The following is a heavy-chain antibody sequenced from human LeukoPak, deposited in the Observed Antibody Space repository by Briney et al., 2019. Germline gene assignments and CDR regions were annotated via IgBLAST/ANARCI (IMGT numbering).Heavy chain of an antibody. Sequence: GGSLRLSCAASGFTFSSYAMNWVRQAPGKGLEWVSSISSSGTNTYYADSVKGRFTISRDNSKNTLSLQMNSLRAEDTAVYFCAKTAGYAGYSEIDYWGQGTLVTVSS. CDR3: AKTAGYAGYSEIDY. V-gene: IGHV3-23*01. J-gene: IGHJ4*02. CDR1: GFTFSSYA. D-gene: IGHD5-12*01. CDR2: ISSSGTNT.